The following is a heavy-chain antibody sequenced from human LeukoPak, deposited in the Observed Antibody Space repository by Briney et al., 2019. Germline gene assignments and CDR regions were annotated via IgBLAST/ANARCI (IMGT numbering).Heavy chain of an antibody. CDR1: GFTFSSYE. D-gene: IGHD2-2*01. V-gene: IGHV3-48*03. CDR2: ISSSGSTI. J-gene: IGHJ5*02. Sequence: GGSLRLSCAASGFTFSSYEMNWVRQAPGKGLEWVSYISSSGSTIYYADSVKGRFTISRDSAKNSLYLQMNSLRAEDTAVYYCARRGWLGYCSSTSCPRWFDPWGQGTLVTVSS. CDR3: ARRGWLGYCSSTSCPRWFDP.